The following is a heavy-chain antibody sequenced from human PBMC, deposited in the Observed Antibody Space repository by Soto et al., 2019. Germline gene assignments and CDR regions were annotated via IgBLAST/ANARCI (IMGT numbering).Heavy chain of an antibody. J-gene: IGHJ3*02. V-gene: IGHV1-69*13. D-gene: IGHD5-12*01. CDR2: IIPIFGTA. Sequence: SVKVSCKASGGTFSSYAISWVRQAPGQGLEWMGGIIPIFGTANYAQKFQGRVTITADESTSTAYMELSSLRSEDTAVYYCARLGSGYDSGLDDAFDIWGQGTMVTVSS. CDR1: GGTFSSYA. CDR3: ARLGSGYDSGLDDAFDI.